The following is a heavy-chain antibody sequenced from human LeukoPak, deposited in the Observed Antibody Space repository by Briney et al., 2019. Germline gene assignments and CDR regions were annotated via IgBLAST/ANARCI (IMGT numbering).Heavy chain of an antibody. J-gene: IGHJ4*02. D-gene: IGHD2-21*02. CDR2: VLYDGSNK. CDR3: ARQPELVTYFDY. CDR1: GFTFTRYT. Sequence: GGSLRLSCAASGFTFTRYTMHWVRQAPGKGLEWVAVVLYDGSNKYYADSVKGRFTISRDNAKNSLYLQMNSLTDGDTAVYYCARQPELVTYFDYWGQGALVTVSS. V-gene: IGHV3-30*04.